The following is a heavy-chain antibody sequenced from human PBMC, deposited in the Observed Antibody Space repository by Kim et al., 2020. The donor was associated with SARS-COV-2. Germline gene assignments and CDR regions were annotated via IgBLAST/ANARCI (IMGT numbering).Heavy chain of an antibody. J-gene: IGHJ6*02. CDR1: RLTLSSFD. CDR2: ILYDGSNE. CDR3: AKDLKSMSGMDV. V-gene: IGHV3-30*18. D-gene: IGHD2-8*01. Sequence: GGSLRLSCSAPRLTLSSFDMHWVRQAPGKGLEWVASILYDGSNEFYGDTVKGRFSISRDSSRRTMFLQMNSLSAEDTGVYYCAKDLKSMSGMDVWGQGTTVSVSS.